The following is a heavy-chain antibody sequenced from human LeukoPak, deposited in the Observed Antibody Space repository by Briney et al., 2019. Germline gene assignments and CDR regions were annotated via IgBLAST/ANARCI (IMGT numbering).Heavy chain of an antibody. CDR3: AGGGTYYDFWSGYQDPVD. Sequence: ASVKVSCKASGYTFTGYYMHWVRQAPGQGLEWMGRINPNSGGTNYAQKFQGRVTMTRDTSISTAYMELSRLRSDDTAVYYCAGGGTYYDFWSGYQDPVDWGQGTLVTVSS. CDR1: GYTFTGYY. V-gene: IGHV1-2*06. CDR2: INPNSGGT. J-gene: IGHJ4*02. D-gene: IGHD3-3*01.